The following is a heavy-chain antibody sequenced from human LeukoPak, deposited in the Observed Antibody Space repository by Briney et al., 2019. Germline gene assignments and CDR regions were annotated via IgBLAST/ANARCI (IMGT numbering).Heavy chain of an antibody. CDR1: GFTFSNYG. CDR2: IRYDGSNK. V-gene: IGHV3-30*02. CDR3: AKGDIIAVAGRIDY. J-gene: IGHJ4*02. D-gene: IGHD6-19*01. Sequence: PGGSLRLSCAASGFTFSNYGVHWVRQAPGKGLEWVAFIRYDGSNKYYADSVKGRFTISRDNSKNTLYLQMNSLRAEDTAVYYCAKGDIIAVAGRIDYWGQGTLVTVSS.